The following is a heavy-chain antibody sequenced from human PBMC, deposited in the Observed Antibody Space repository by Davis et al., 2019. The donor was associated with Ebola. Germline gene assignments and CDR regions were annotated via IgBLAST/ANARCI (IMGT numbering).Heavy chain of an antibody. D-gene: IGHD4-17*01. V-gene: IGHV5-51*01. CDR1: GYSFTSYW. CDR2: IYPGDSDT. J-gene: IGHJ4*02. Sequence: PGGSLRLSCKGSGYSFTSYWIGWVRQMPGKGLEWMGIIYPGDSDTRYSPSFQGQVTISADKSISTAYLQWSSLKASDTAMYYCARPKPRGDNFFDYWGQGTLVTVSS. CDR3: ARPKPRGDNFFDY.